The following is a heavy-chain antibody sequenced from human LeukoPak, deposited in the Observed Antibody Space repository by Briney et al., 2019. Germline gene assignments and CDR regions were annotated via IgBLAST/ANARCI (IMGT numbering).Heavy chain of an antibody. V-gene: IGHV3-74*01. J-gene: IGHJ5*01. CDR1: GFTFSSYW. D-gene: IGHD3-10*01. CDR3: TRAITYFYGSVTYDWFDS. CDR2: IKSDGST. Sequence: GGSLRLSCAASGFTFSSYWMHWVRQTPGKGLMWVARIKSDGSTIYADSVEGRFTISRDNAKNTVYLQMNSRRVDDTAIYYCTRAITYFYGSVTYDWFDSWGQGTRVTVSS.